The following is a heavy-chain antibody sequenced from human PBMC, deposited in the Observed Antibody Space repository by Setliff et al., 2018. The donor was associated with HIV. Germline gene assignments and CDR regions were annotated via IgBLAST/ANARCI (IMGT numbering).Heavy chain of an antibody. CDR1: GASIGRRSDC. CDR3: ARNTRAGDFDY. Sequence: PSETLSLTCTVSGASIGRRSDCWGWIHQPPGKGLEWIGSFYYSGSTYYNPSLKGRVTISVDTSKNQFSLRLTSVTAADTAVYYCARNTRAGDFDYWGQGTLVTVS. D-gene: IGHD3-10*01. V-gene: IGHV4-39*01. CDR2: FYYSGST. J-gene: IGHJ4*02.